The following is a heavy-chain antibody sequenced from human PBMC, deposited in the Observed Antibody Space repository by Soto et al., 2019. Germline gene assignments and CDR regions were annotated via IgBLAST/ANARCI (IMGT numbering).Heavy chain of an antibody. Sequence: ASVKVSCKASGGTFSSYAISWVRQAPGQGLEWMGGIIPIFGTANYAQKFQGRVTITADESTSTAYMELSSLRSEDTAVYYCAKLTAMAYYYFDYWGQGTLVTVSS. J-gene: IGHJ4*02. CDR1: GGTFSSYA. V-gene: IGHV1-69*13. D-gene: IGHD5-18*01. CDR3: AKLTAMAYYYFDY. CDR2: IIPIFGTA.